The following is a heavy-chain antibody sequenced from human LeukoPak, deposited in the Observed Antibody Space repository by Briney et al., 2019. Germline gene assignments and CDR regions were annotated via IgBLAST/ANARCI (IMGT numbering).Heavy chain of an antibody. CDR3: ARECSGGSCYSYGMDV. J-gene: IGHJ6*02. D-gene: IGHD2-15*01. Sequence: GASVKVSCKASGYTFTSYGISWVRQAPGQGLEWMGWISAYNGSTNYAQKLQGRVTMTTDTSTSTAYMELRSLRSDDTAVYYCARECSGGSCYSYGMDVWGQGTTVTVSS. V-gene: IGHV1-18*01. CDR1: GYTFTSYG. CDR2: ISAYNGST.